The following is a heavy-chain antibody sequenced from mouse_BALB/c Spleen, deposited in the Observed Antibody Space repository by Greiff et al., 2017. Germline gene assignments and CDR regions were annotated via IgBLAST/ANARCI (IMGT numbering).Heavy chain of an antibody. CDR1: GFSLTSYG. Sequence: QVQLKESGPGLVQPSQSLSITCTVSGFSLTSYGVHWVRQSPGKGLEWLGVIWSGGSTDYNAAFISRLSISKDNSKSQVFFKMNSLQANDTAIYYCARNSYYRYDGAMDYWDQGTSVTVSS. D-gene: IGHD2-14*01. V-gene: IGHV2-2*02. CDR3: ARNSYYRYDGAMDY. CDR2: IWSGGST. J-gene: IGHJ4*01.